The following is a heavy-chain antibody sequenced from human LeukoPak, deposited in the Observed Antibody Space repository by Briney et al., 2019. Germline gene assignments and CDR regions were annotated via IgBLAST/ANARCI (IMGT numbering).Heavy chain of an antibody. V-gene: IGHV3-23*01. D-gene: IGHD1-26*01. J-gene: IGHJ6*02. CDR2: ISGSGGST. Sequence: GGSLRLSCAASGFTFSSYAMSWVRQAPGKGLEWVSAISGSGGSTYYADSVKGRFTISRDNPKNTLYLQMNSLRAEDTAVYYCAKDLEPSGWEYYYYYYGMDVWGQGTTVTVSS. CDR3: AKDLEPSGWEYYYYYYGMDV. CDR1: GFTFSSYA.